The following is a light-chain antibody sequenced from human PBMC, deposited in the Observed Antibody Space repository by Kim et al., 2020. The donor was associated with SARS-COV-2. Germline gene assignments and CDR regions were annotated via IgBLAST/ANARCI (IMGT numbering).Light chain of an antibody. CDR2: AAS. CDR3: QQYGSSPPT. Sequence: EIVLTQSPGTLSVSPGERATLSCRASQSVSSSYLAWYQQKPGQAPRLLMYAASSRATGIPDKISGTGSGTDFTLTINRLEPEDSAVYFCQQYGSSPPTFGQGTKLEIK. CDR1: QSVSSSY. J-gene: IGKJ2*01. V-gene: IGKV3-20*01.